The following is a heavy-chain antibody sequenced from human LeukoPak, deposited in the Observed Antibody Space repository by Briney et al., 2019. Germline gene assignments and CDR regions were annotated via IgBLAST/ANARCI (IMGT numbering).Heavy chain of an antibody. Sequence: SRTLSPTCTVSGGSISSGSYYWSWIRQPAGKGLEWIGRIYTSGSTNYNPSLKSRVTISVDTSKNQFSLKLSSVTAADTAVYYCARGTGTTSYYYYYYYMDVWGKGTTVTVSS. CDR3: ARGTGTTSYYYYYYYMDV. CDR1: GGSISSGSYY. J-gene: IGHJ6*03. V-gene: IGHV4-61*02. CDR2: IYTSGST. D-gene: IGHD1-7*01.